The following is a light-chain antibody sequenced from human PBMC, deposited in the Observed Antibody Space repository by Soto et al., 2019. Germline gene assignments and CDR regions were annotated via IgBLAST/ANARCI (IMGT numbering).Light chain of an antibody. CDR2: AAS. CDR3: QQLTSYPRST. Sequence: DIQLTQSPSFLSASVGDRVTITCRASQGISNYLAWYQQRPGKAPKLLIYAASTLQTGVPSRFSGSGSGTEFTLTISSLQPEDFATYHCQQLTSYPRSTFGQGTKVDIK. J-gene: IGKJ1*01. V-gene: IGKV1-9*01. CDR1: QGISNY.